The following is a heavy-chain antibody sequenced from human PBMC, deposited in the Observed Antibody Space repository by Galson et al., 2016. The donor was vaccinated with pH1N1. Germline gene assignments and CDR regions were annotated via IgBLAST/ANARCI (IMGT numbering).Heavy chain of an antibody. V-gene: IGHV5-51*03. CDR2: IYPGDSDT. Sequence: QSGAEVKKPGESLKISCTGSGYDFSNYWIGWVRQMPGKGLEWMGIIYPGDSDTRYSPSFQGQVTISADKSIDTAFLQWNSLKASVTAMYYCARHRGGGGGGSYYFDDWGQGALVTVSS. J-gene: IGHJ4*02. CDR1: GYDFSNYW. D-gene: IGHD2-21*01. CDR3: ARHRGGGGGGSYYFDD.